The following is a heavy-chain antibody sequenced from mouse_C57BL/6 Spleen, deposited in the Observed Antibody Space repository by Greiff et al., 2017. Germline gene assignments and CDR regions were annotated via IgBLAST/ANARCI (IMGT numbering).Heavy chain of an antibody. CDR1: GFNIKDDY. V-gene: IGHV14-4*01. Sequence: EVKLQESGAELVRPGASVKLSCTASGFNIKDDYMHWVKQRPEQGLEWIGWIDPENGDTEYASKFQGKATITADTSSNTAYLQLSSLTSEDTAVYYCTPLLLRLVAYWGQGTLVTVSA. J-gene: IGHJ3*01. CDR2: IDPENGDT. CDR3: TPLLLRLVAY. D-gene: IGHD1-1*01.